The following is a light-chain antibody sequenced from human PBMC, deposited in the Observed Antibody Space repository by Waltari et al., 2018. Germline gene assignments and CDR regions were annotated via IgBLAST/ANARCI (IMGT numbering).Light chain of an antibody. CDR3: AAWYDSRNGPV. CDR1: TSYIGTTT. J-gene: IGLJ3*02. V-gene: IGLV1-44*01. CDR2: SNN. Sequence: QPVLTQPPSASGTPGPRVSISCSGRTSYIGTTTVTWHQQLPGTAPKLLIESNNNRPSGRPGRFSGSKSGTSAALAIIGRQSEEEAEDYYAAWYDSRNGPVFGAGTKLTVL.